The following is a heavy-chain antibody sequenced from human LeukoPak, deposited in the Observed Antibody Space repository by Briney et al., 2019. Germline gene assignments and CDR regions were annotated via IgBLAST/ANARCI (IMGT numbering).Heavy chain of an antibody. J-gene: IGHJ6*04. CDR1: GGSISSSSYY. D-gene: IGHD3-3*01. CDR2: IYDSGST. CDR3: ASRNYDFWSGYYSGMDV. Sequence: SETLSLTCTVSGGSISSSSYYWGWIRQPPGKGLEWIGSIYDSGSTYYNPSLKSRVTISVDTSKSQFSLKLSSVTAADTAVYYCASRNYDFWSGYYSGMDVWGKGTTVTVSS. V-gene: IGHV4-39*01.